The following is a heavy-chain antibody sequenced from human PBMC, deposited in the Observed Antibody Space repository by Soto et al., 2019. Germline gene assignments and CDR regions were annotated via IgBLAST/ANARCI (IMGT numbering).Heavy chain of an antibody. CDR1: GGAISGYY. J-gene: IGHJ5*02. CDR2: IYSSGGT. V-gene: IGHV4-4*07. Sequence: PSETLSLTCTVSGGAISGYYWTWIRQSAGKGLEWIGRIYSSGGTKYNPSLQSRVTMSLDTSKNQFSLRLSPVTAADTAVYYCARGQRFSDSFDPWGQGTLVTVSS. D-gene: IGHD3-3*01. CDR3: ARGQRFSDSFDP.